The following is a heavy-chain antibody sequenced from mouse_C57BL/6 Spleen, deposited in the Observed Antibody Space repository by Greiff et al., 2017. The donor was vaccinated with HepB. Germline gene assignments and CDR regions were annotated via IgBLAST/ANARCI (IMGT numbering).Heavy chain of an antibody. J-gene: IGHJ4*01. V-gene: IGHV1-81*01. D-gene: IGHD2-2*01. CDR2: IYPRSGNT. CDR3: ARDGYDDAMDY. Sequence: VKQSCKASGYTFTSYGISWVKQRTGQGLEWIGEIYPRSGNTYYNEKFKGKATLTADKSSSTAYMELRSLTSEDSAVYFCARDGYDDAMDYWGQGTSVTVSS. CDR1: GYTFTSYG.